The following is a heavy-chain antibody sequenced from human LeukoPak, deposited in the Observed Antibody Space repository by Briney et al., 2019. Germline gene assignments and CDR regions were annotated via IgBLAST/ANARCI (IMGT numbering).Heavy chain of an antibody. CDR1: GFTFSSYG. Sequence: GGSLRLSCAASGFTFSSYGMHWVRQAPGKGLEWVAVISYDGSNKYYADSVKGRFTISRDNSKNTLYLQMNSLRAEDTAVYYCAKDLSGDSHDPTFDYWGQGTLVTVSS. CDR3: AKDLSGDSHDPTFDY. V-gene: IGHV3-30*18. D-gene: IGHD4-17*01. J-gene: IGHJ4*02. CDR2: ISYDGSNK.